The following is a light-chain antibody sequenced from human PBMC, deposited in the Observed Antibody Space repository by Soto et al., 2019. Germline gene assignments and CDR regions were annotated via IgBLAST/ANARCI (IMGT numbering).Light chain of an antibody. CDR1: SSDVGGYNY. CDR3: SSYTSSSTLVV. J-gene: IGLJ1*01. V-gene: IGLV2-11*01. Sequence: QSALTQPRSVSGSPGQSVTISCTGTSSDVGGYNYVSWYQQHPGKAPKVMIYLVSKRPSGVPDRFSGSKSGNTASLTISGLQAEDEADYYCSSYTSSSTLVVFGTGSKVTVL. CDR2: LVS.